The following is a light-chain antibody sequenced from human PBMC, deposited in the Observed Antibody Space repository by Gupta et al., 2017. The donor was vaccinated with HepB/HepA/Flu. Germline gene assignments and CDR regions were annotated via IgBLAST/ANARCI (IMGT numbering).Light chain of an antibody. CDR2: DVV. CDR3: CSYAGRDILL. J-gene: IGLJ3*02. Sequence: QSALTQPASVSASPGQSITISCTGTNSDIGSYSLVSWYQQYPGKAPKLIIYDVVKRPSGVSIRFSGSKSGNTASLTISGLQAEDEAEYHCCSYAGRDILLFGGGTKLTVL. CDR1: NSDIGSYSL. V-gene: IGLV2-23*02.